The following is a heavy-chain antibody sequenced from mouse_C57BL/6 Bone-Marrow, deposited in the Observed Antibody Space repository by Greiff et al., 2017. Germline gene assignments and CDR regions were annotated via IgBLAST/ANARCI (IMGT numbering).Heavy chain of an antibody. D-gene: IGHD1-1*01. V-gene: IGHV1-50*01. Sequence: QVQLQQPGAELVKPGASVKLSCKASGYTFTSYWMQWVKQRPGQGLEWIGEIDPSDSYTNYNQKFKGKATLTVDTSSSTAYMQLSSLTSEDSAVYYCARRAHYYGSSYVDYWGQGTTLTVSS. CDR1: GYTFTSYW. CDR3: ARRAHYYGSSYVDY. CDR2: IDPSDSYT. J-gene: IGHJ2*01.